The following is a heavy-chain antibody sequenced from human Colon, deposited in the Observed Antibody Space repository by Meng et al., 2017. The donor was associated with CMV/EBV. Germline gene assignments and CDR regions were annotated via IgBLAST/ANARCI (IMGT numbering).Heavy chain of an antibody. CDR3: ASYGSGTSSIFDY. CDR1: GHNFAAYY. CDR2: INPNSGGS. Sequence: CKASGHNFAAYYIHWVRQAPGQGPEWMGRINPNSGGSNYAEMFQGRVTLTRDTSINTVYMELSSLRSDDTAVYYCASYGSGTSSIFDYWGQGTLVTVSS. V-gene: IGHV1-2*06. J-gene: IGHJ4*02. D-gene: IGHD3-10*01.